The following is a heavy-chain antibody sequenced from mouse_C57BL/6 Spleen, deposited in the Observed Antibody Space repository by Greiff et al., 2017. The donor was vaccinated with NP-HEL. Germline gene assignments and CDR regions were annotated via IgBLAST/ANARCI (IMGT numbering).Heavy chain of an antibody. CDR2: IDPSDSET. D-gene: IGHD1-1*01. J-gene: IGHJ1*03. CDR3: ARSGATTVVATPWYFDV. CDR1: GYTFTSYW. V-gene: IGHV1-52*01. Sequence: VQLQQPGAELVRPGSSVKLSCKASGYTFTSYWMHWVKQRPIQGLEWIGNIDPSDSETHYNQKFKDKATLTVDKSSSTAYMQLSSLTSEDSAVYYCARSGATTVVATPWYFDVWGTGTTVTVSS.